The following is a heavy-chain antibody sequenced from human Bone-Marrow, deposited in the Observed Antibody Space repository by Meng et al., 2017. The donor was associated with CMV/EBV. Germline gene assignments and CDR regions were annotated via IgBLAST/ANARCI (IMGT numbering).Heavy chain of an antibody. Sequence: GGSLRLSCAASGFTFSSYWMSWVRQAPGKGLEWVANIKQDGSEKYYVDSVKGRFTISRDNAKNSLYLQMNSLRAEDTAVYYCAKANPGATIKAGVNFDYWGQGTLVTGSS. CDR2: IKQDGSEK. CDR1: GFTFSSYW. V-gene: IGHV3-7*01. J-gene: IGHJ4*02. CDR3: AKANPGATIKAGVNFDY. D-gene: IGHD4-23*01.